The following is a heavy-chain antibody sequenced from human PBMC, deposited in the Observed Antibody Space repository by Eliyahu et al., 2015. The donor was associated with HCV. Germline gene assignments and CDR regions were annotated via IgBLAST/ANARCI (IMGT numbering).Heavy chain of an antibody. CDR2: ISSSSSYI. CDR3: VRDVRGYSYGPVDY. V-gene: IGHV3-48*02. CDR1: GFTFSIYS. Sequence: EVQLVESGGGLVQPGGSLRLSCAASGFTFSIYSMNWVRRAPGKGLEWVSYISSSSSYIYYADSVKGRFTISRDNAKNSLYLQMNSLRDEDTAVYYCVRDVRGYSYGPVDYWGRGTLVTVSS. D-gene: IGHD5-18*01. J-gene: IGHJ4*02.